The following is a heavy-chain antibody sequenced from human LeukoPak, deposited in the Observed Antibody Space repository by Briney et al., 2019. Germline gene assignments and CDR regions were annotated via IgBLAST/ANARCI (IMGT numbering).Heavy chain of an antibody. CDR3: AKGRSYSGSYSGWFDP. CDR2: ISSSGSTI. V-gene: IGHV3-11*01. D-gene: IGHD1-26*01. CDR1: GFTFSDYY. J-gene: IGHJ5*02. Sequence: PGGSLRLPCAASGFTFSDYYMSWIRQAPGKGLEWVSYISSSGSTIYYADSVKGRFTISRDNSKNTLYLQMSSLRAEDTAVYYCAKGRSYSGSYSGWFDPWGQGTLVTVSS.